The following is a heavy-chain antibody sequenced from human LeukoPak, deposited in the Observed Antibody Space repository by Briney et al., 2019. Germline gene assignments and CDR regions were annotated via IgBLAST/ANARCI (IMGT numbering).Heavy chain of an antibody. V-gene: IGHV3-66*02. Sequence: GGSLRLSCAASGFTVSSNYMSWVRQAPGKGLEWVSVICSGGSTYYADSVKGRFTISRDNSKNTLYLQMNSLRAEDTAVYYCAGTAAVTRWFDPWGQGTLVTVSS. CDR1: GFTVSSNY. J-gene: IGHJ5*02. D-gene: IGHD6-13*01. CDR2: ICSGGST. CDR3: AGTAAVTRWFDP.